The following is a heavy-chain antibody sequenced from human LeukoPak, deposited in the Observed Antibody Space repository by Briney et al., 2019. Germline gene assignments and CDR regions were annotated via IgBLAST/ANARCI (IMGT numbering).Heavy chain of an antibody. J-gene: IGHJ4*02. V-gene: IGHV5-51*01. Sequence: HGESLKISCECSGYSFTNYWIGWVRQMPGKGLEWMGIIYPGDSDTRYSPSFQGQVTISADKSISTTYLQWSSLKASDTAMYYCARRDCGGDCYSRGGFDYWGQGSLVTVSS. D-gene: IGHD2-21*02. CDR2: IYPGDSDT. CDR1: GYSFTNYW. CDR3: ARRDCGGDCYSRGGFDY.